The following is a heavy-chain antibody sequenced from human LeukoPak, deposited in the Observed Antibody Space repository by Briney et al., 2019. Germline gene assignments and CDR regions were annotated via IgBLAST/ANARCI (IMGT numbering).Heavy chain of an antibody. CDR2: IYYSGST. V-gene: IGHV4-61*01. J-gene: IGHJ4*02. CDR3: ARESSSGWYPY. Sequence: SETLSLTCTVSGGSVSSGSYYWSWIRQPPGKGLEWIGYIYYSGSTNYNPSLKSRVTISVDTSKNQFSLKLSSVTAADTAVYYCARESSSGWYPYWGQGTLATVSS. CDR1: GGSVSSGSYY. D-gene: IGHD6-19*01.